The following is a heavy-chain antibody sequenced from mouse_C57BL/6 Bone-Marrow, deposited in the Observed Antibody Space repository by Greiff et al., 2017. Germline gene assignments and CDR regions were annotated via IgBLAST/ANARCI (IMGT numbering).Heavy chain of an antibody. Sequence: EVKLVESGGGLVQPGGSLKLSCAATGFAFRAYGMHWVRQAPEKGLELVAYISSGSSTIYYADTVKGRFTISSDNATYTLVLQMTSMKSEVTAIYYCAYYGYYWGQGTTLTVSS. D-gene: IGHD2-3*01. CDR1: GFAFRAYG. J-gene: IGHJ2*01. CDR2: ISSGSSTI. CDR3: AYYGYY. V-gene: IGHV5-17*01.